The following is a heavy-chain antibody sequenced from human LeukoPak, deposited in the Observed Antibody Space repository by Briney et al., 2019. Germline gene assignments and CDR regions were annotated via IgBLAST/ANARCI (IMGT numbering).Heavy chain of an antibody. J-gene: IGHJ4*02. Sequence: GGSLRLSCAASGFTFSNYAMTWVRQAPGKGLEWVSAIGDSGGNTHYADSVKGRFTISRDNAKNSLYLQMNSLRAEDTAVYYCASPYGDYDYWGQGTLVTVSS. CDR3: ASPYGDYDY. CDR1: GFTFSNYA. D-gene: IGHD4-17*01. CDR2: IGDSGGNT. V-gene: IGHV3-23*01.